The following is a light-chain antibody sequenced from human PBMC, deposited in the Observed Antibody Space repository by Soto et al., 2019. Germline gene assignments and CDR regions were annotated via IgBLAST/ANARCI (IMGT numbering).Light chain of an antibody. Sequence: EIVLTQSPGTLSLSPGERATLSCRASQTVRNNSLAWYQQKPGQAPRFLIYDASSRATGIPDRFSGGGSGTDFTLTISRLEPEDFAVYYCQQFSSCPLTFGGGTKVDIK. CDR2: DAS. J-gene: IGKJ4*01. CDR1: QTVRNNS. CDR3: QQFSSCPLT. V-gene: IGKV3-20*01.